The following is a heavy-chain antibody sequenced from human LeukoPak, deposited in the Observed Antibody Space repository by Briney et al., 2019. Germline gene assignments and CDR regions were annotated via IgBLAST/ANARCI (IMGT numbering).Heavy chain of an antibody. CDR1: GYTFTSYY. CDR3: ARDAIFGVVIIFHAFDI. D-gene: IGHD3-3*01. CDR2: INPSGGST. Sequence: ASVKVSCKASGYTFTSYYMHWVRQAPGQGLEWMGIINPSGGSTSYAQKFQGRVTMTRDTSTSTVYMELSSLRSGDTAVYYCARDAIFGVVIIFHAFDIWGQGTMVTVSS. J-gene: IGHJ3*02. V-gene: IGHV1-46*01.